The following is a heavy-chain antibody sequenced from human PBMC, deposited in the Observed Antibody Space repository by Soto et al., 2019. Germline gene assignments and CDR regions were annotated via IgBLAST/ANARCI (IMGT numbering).Heavy chain of an antibody. CDR2: INYSGST. V-gene: IGHV4-39*07. Sequence: SETLSLTCIVSSGSMSSSLNHWGWIRQPPGKGLEWIGNINYSGSTSYNPSLKSRLAISIDTSQNQFSLSLSSVTAADPAVYFCARDKGGKLLKGSGIAVWGQGTTVTVSS. CDR3: ARDKGGKLLKGSGIAV. J-gene: IGHJ6*02. D-gene: IGHD6-6*01. CDR1: SGSMSSSLNH.